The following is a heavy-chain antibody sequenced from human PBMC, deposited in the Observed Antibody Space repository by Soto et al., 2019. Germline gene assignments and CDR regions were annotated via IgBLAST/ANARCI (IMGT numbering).Heavy chain of an antibody. CDR2: TRSNGEYT. V-gene: IGHV3-23*04. J-gene: IGHJ6*04. Sequence: EVQVVESGGGVVPPGGSLRLSCAGSGFTFSDYAMTWVRQAPGKGLEWVSTTRSNGEYTYYGDSAKGRFTVSRDNSMYTLYLEMGSVRAKYTAVYYCAKESRYVAVSAARGYGMDVCCEGTTVNVSS. D-gene: IGHD2-2*01. CDR1: GFTFSDYA. CDR3: AKESRYVAVSAARGYGMDV.